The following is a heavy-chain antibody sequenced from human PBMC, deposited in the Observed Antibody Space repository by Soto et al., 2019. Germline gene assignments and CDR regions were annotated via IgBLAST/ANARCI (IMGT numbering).Heavy chain of an antibody. V-gene: IGHV3-48*03. Sequence: SGGSLRLSCAASGFTFSSYEMNWVRQAPGKGLEWVSYISSSGSTIYYADSVKGRFTISRDNAKNSLYLQMNSLRAEDTAVYYCARSVYSSGWYSRGWFDPWGQGTLVTVSS. CDR3: ARSVYSSGWYSRGWFDP. J-gene: IGHJ5*02. D-gene: IGHD6-19*01. CDR2: ISSSGSTI. CDR1: GFTFSSYE.